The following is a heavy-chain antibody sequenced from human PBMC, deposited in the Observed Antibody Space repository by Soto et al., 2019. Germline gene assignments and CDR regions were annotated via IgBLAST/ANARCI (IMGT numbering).Heavy chain of an antibody. V-gene: IGHV4-34*01. Sequence: SETLSLTCAVYGGSFSGYYWSWIRQPPGKGLEWIGEINHSGSTNYNPSLKSRVTISVDTSKNQFSLKLSSVTAADTAVYYCARGLLTAVAGGHWFDPWGQGTLVTVSS. CDR1: GGSFSGYY. D-gene: IGHD6-19*01. CDR3: ARGLLTAVAGGHWFDP. CDR2: INHSGST. J-gene: IGHJ5*02.